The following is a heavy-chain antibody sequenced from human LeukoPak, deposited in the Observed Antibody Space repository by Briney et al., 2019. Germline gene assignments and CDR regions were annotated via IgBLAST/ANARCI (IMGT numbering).Heavy chain of an antibody. D-gene: IGHD2-2*01. J-gene: IGHJ4*02. Sequence: ASVKVSCKASGYTFTSYYMHWVRQAPGQGLEWMGIINPSGGSTSYAQKLQGRVTMTRDMSTSTVHMELSSLRSEDTAVYYCASEVAASTKFDYWGQGTLVTVSS. CDR2: INPSGGST. CDR1: GYTFTSYY. CDR3: ASEVAASTKFDY. V-gene: IGHV1-46*04.